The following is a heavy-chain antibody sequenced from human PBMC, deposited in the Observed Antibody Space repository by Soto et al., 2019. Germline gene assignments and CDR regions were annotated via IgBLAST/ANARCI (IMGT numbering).Heavy chain of an antibody. Sequence: QVQLVQSGAEVKKPGASVKVSCKASGYTFTGYDINWVRQATGQGLEWMGWMNPNSGNTGYAQKFQGRVTMTRNTSISTAYMELSSLRSEDTAVYYCARGSKGSSWYAYWFDPWGQGTLVTVSS. CDR2: MNPNSGNT. J-gene: IGHJ5*02. V-gene: IGHV1-8*01. D-gene: IGHD6-13*01. CDR1: GYTFTGYD. CDR3: ARGSKGSSWYAYWFDP.